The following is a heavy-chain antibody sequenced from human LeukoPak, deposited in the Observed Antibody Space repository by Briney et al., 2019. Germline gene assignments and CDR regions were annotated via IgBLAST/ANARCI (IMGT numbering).Heavy chain of an antibody. CDR1: GYSFTSYW. J-gene: IGHJ4*02. D-gene: IGHD3-10*01. V-gene: IGHV5-51*01. CDR3: ARGGVYGDYGSGSYYFDY. Sequence: GESLKISCKGSGYSFTSYWIGWVRQMPGKGLEWMGIIYPGDSDTRYSPSFQGQVTISADKSISTAYLEWSSLKASDTAMYYCARGGVYGDYGSGSYYFDYWGQGTLVTVSS. CDR2: IYPGDSDT.